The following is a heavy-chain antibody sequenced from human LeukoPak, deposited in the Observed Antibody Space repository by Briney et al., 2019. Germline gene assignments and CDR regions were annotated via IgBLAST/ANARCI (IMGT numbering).Heavy chain of an antibody. V-gene: IGHV3-23*01. CDR3: ATTKQARRYFDY. CDR2: ISGSGGNT. CDR1: GFTFSSNA. Sequence: GGSMRLSCAGAGFTFSSNALSWVRQAPGKGLEWVSAISGSGGNTYYADSVRGRFTISKDNSKNTLYLQINTLRAEDTAVYYCATTKQARRYFDYWGQGTLVTVSS. J-gene: IGHJ4*02. D-gene: IGHD1-1*01.